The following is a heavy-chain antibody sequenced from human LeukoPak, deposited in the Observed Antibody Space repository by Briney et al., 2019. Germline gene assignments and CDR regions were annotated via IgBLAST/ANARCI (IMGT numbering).Heavy chain of an antibody. CDR1: GYSISSGYY. V-gene: IGHV4-38-2*02. Sequence: SETLSLTCTVSGYSISSGYYWGWIRQPPGKGLEWIGSIYHSGSTYYNPSLKSRVTISEDTSKNQFSLRLSSVTTADTAMFYCARGRPAYNFWSGSFGYWGQGTLVTVSS. J-gene: IGHJ4*02. CDR2: IYHSGST. CDR3: ARGRPAYNFWSGSFGY. D-gene: IGHD3-3*01.